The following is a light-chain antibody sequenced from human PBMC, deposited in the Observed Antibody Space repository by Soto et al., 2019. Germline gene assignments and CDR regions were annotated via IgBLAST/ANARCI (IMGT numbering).Light chain of an antibody. CDR3: QCFDNNNFKCV. V-gene: IGLV6-57*03. J-gene: IGLJ3*02. Sequence: NFMLTQPHSVSECQGKTVSISSTRSSGSVSSNYVQWYQRRPGSAPSLLIYEDDQRSSGVPDRFSGSIDSSSNSASLTVSVLKPEDEADYYCQCFDNNNFKCVFGVGTKLTVL. CDR1: SGSVSSNY. CDR2: EDD.